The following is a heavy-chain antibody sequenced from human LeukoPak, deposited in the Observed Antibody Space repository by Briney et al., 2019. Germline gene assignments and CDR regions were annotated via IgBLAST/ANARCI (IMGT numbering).Heavy chain of an antibody. D-gene: IGHD3-10*01. CDR1: GFTFSSYA. CDR2: LYIDGPT. CDR3: ARDMAWRQFDY. J-gene: IGHJ4*02. V-gene: IGHV3-53*04. Sequence: GGSLRLSCAASGFTFSSYAMHWVRQAPGKGLEWVSVLYIDGPTYYADSVKGRFTISRHNSQNTLYLQMNSLRAEDTAVYYCARDMAWRQFDYWGQGTLVTVSS.